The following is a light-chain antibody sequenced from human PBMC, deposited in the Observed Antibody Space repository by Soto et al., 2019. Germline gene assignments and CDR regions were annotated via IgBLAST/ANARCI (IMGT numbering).Light chain of an antibody. Sequence: ESVVAQSPGTPSFSPGDRAPLSRRASPSVSSSYLAWYQQKPGQAPRLLIYGASTRATGIPDRFSGDGSVTHFTLTISRLEAEDLVMYYCQPYGSSPITVGQGTRREIK. CDR2: GAS. J-gene: IGKJ5*01. CDR1: PSVSSSY. CDR3: QPYGSSPIT. V-gene: IGKV3-20*01.